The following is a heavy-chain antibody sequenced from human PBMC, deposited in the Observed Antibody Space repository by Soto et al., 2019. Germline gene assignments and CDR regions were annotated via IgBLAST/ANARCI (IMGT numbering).Heavy chain of an antibody. Sequence: SETLSLTCSVSGDFISNTTYYWAWVRQAPGKGLEWVGSIYFSGSGTSHYNPSLKSRVTISVNTSKNQFSFNLTSVTAADTAVYYCXRPRYSFGTGGYYPLDYWGPGTLVTVSS. CDR1: GDFISNTTYY. V-gene: IGHV4-39*01. J-gene: IGHJ4*02. CDR2: IYFSGSGTS. CDR3: XRPRYSFGTGGYYPLDY. D-gene: IGHD2-8*02.